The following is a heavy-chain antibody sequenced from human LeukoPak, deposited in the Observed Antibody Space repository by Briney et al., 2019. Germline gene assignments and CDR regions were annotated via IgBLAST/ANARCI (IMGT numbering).Heavy chain of an antibody. CDR3: ARVQWLAAYYFDY. D-gene: IGHD6-19*01. CDR1: GFTFSSYW. J-gene: IGHJ4*02. CDR2: INQDGSEK. Sequence: VGSLRLSCAASGFTFSSYWMSWVRQAPGKGLEWVANINQDGSEKYYVDSVKGRFTISRDNAKNSLYLQMNSLRAEDTAVYYCARVQWLAAYYFDYWGQGTLVTVSS. V-gene: IGHV3-7*03.